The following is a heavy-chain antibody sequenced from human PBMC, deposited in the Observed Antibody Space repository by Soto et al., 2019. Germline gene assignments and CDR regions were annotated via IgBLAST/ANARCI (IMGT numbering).Heavy chain of an antibody. CDR3: ARVANWNTPFDY. D-gene: IGHD1-1*01. Sequence: SETLSPTCTVSGGSISSYYWSWIRQPPGKGLEWIGYIYYSGSTNYNPSLKSRVTISVDTSKNQFSLKLSSVTAADTAVYYCARVANWNTPFDYWGQGTLVTVSS. CDR2: IYYSGST. CDR1: GGSISSYY. V-gene: IGHV4-59*01. J-gene: IGHJ4*02.